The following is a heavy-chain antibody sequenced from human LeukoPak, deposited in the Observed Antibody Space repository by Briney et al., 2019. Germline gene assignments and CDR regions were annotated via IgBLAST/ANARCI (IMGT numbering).Heavy chain of an antibody. V-gene: IGHV4-59*01. D-gene: IGHD2-15*01. Sequence: PSETLSLTYTVSGGSISSYYWSWIRQPPGKGLEWIGYIYYSGSTNYNPSLKSRVTISVDTSKNQFSLKLSSVTAADTAVYYCARGFTRIFDYWGQGTLVTVSS. CDR3: ARGFTRIFDY. J-gene: IGHJ4*02. CDR1: GGSISSYY. CDR2: IYYSGST.